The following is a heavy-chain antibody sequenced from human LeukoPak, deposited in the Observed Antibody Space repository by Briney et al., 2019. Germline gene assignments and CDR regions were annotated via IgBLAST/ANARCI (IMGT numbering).Heavy chain of an antibody. CDR3: AKGHSSGWYYFDY. CDR1: GFTYSSYG. Sequence: PGGSLRLSCAASGFTYSSYGMHWVRQAPGKGLEWVAVISYDGGNKFYADSVKGRFTISRDNSKNTLYLQMNSLRTEDTAVYYCAKGHSSGWYYFDYWGQGTLVIVSS. J-gene: IGHJ4*02. D-gene: IGHD6-19*01. V-gene: IGHV3-30*18. CDR2: ISYDGGNK.